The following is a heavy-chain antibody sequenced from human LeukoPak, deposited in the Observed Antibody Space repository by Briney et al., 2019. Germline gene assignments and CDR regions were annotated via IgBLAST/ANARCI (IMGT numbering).Heavy chain of an antibody. CDR1: GYTFTGYY. Sequence: GASVKVSCKASGYTFTGYYMHWVRQAPGQGLEWMGWINPNSGGTNYAQKFQGRVTITRDPSISTAYMELSRLRSDDTAVYYCARESYYYDSSGYYVPGVCDYWGQGTLVTVSS. V-gene: IGHV1-2*02. D-gene: IGHD3-22*01. CDR2: INPNSGGT. J-gene: IGHJ4*02. CDR3: ARESYYYDSSGYYVPGVCDY.